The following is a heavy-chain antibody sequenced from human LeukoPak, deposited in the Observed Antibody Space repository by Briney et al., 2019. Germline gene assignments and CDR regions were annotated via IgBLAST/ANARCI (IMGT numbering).Heavy chain of an antibody. CDR2: ISYDGSNK. CDR3: AKAYYFDY. Sequence: GGSLRLSCAASGFTFSSYAMSWVRQAPGRGLEWVAVISYDGSNKYYADSVKGRFTISRDNSKNTLYLQMNSLRAEDTAVYYCAKAYYFDYWGQGTLVTVSS. V-gene: IGHV3-30*04. J-gene: IGHJ4*02. CDR1: GFTFSSYA.